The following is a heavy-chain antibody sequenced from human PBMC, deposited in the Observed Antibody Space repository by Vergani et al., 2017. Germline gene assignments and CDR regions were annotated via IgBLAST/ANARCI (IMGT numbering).Heavy chain of an antibody. CDR2: IKSKTDGGTT. J-gene: IGHJ6*02. CDR1: GFTFSNAW. Sequence: EVQLVESGGGLVKPGGSLRLSCAASGFTFSNAWMSWVRQAPGKGLEWVGRIKSKTDGGTTDYAAPVKGRFTISRDDSKNTLYLQMNSLKTEETAVYYCTTYIVVVPAATTGGYGMDVWGQGTTVTVSS. D-gene: IGHD2-2*01. CDR3: TTYIVVVPAATTGGYGMDV. V-gene: IGHV3-15*01.